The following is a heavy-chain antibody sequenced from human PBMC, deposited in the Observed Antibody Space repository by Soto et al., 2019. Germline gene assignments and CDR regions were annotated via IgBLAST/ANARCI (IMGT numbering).Heavy chain of an antibody. CDR3: ASFEPPYSSSSGGMDV. CDR2: MSGSGSSE. Sequence: GGSLRLSCAASGFTFSDHYMAWIRQAPGKGLEIVAHMSGSGSSEDYGDSVKGRFSIFRENSKNLLFLQMFFLRAEDTAVYYCASFEPPYSSSSGGMDVWGQGTTVTVSS. J-gene: IGHJ6*02. D-gene: IGHD6-6*01. V-gene: IGHV3-11*04. CDR1: GFTFSDHY.